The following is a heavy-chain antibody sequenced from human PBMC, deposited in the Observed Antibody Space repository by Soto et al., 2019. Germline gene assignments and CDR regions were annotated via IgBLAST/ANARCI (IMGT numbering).Heavy chain of an antibody. V-gene: IGHV4-4*02. J-gene: IGHJ1*01. Sequence: SETLSLTCAVSGGSISSSNWWSWVRQPPGKGLEWIGEIYHSGSTNYNPSLKSRVTISVDKSKNQFSLKLSSVTAADTAVYYCARAGPYDSSGYYYVAEYFQHWGQGTLVTVSS. CDR3: ARAGPYDSSGYYYVAEYFQH. CDR1: GGSISSSNW. D-gene: IGHD3-22*01. CDR2: IYHSGST.